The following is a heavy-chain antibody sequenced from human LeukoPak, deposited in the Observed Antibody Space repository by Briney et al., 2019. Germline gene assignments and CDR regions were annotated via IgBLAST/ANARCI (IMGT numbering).Heavy chain of an antibody. CDR1: GGSISSYY. D-gene: IGHD3-10*01. CDR3: ARQSSVWFGEPSYYFDY. V-gene: IGHV4-59*08. J-gene: IGHJ4*02. CDR2: IYYSGST. Sequence: SETLSLTCTVSGGSISSYYWSWIRQPPGKGLEWIGYIYYSGSTNYNPSLKSRVTISVDTSKNQFSLKLSSVTAADTAVYYCARQSSVWFGEPSYYFDYWGQGTLVTISS.